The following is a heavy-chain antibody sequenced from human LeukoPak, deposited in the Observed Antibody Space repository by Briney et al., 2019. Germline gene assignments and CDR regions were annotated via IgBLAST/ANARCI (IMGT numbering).Heavy chain of an antibody. J-gene: IGHJ5*02. CDR1: GGTFSSYA. CDR3: ARDGRLPNWFDP. V-gene: IGHV1-69*13. CDR2: IIPIFGTA. Sequence: SVKVSCKASGGTFSSYAISWVRQAPGQGLEWMGGIIPIFGTANYAQKFQGRVTITADESTSTAYMELSSLRSEDTAVYYCARDGRLPNWFDPWGQGTLVTVSS.